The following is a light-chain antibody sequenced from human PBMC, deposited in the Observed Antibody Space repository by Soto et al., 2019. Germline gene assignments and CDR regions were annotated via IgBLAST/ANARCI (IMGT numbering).Light chain of an antibody. CDR3: QQYHRSSIT. CDR2: DAS. J-gene: IGKJ5*01. Sequence: DIQMTQSPSTLSASVGDRVTITCRASQSLNNALAWYQQKPGKAPNLLIYDASTLERGVPSRFSGTGSGTEFTLAINSLQPDDFATYYCQQYHRSSITFGQGTRLEIK. CDR1: QSLNNA. V-gene: IGKV1-5*01.